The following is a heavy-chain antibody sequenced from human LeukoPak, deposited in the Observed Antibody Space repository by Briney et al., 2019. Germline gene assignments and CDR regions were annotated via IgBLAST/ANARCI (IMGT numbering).Heavy chain of an antibody. V-gene: IGHV4-59*01. Sequence: SETLSLTCTVSGGSISSYYWNWIRQPPGKALEWIGYIYYSGSTNYNPSLRSRATISVDTPKNQFSLKLSSVTAADTAVYYCARVPYYASSPFWYFDLWGRGTLVTVSS. J-gene: IGHJ2*01. D-gene: IGHD2-2*01. CDR3: ARVPYYASSPFWYFDL. CDR1: GGSISSYY. CDR2: IYYSGST.